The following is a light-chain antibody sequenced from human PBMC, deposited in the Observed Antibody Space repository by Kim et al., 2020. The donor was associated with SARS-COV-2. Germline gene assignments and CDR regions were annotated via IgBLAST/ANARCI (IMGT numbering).Light chain of an antibody. Sequence: RVTIASPGSSSDIGAGYDLHWYQQLPGPAPKLLIYGNSNRPSGVPDRFSGSKSGTSASLAITGLQAEDEADYYCQSYDSSLSGSVFGGGTQLTVL. V-gene: IGLV1-40*01. CDR1: SSDIGAGYD. CDR2: GNS. CDR3: QSYDSSLSGSV. J-gene: IGLJ2*01.